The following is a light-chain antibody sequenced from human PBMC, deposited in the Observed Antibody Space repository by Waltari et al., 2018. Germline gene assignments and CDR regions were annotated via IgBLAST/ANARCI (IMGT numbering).Light chain of an antibody. V-gene: IGLV2-23*02. CDR3: CSYAGSGIYV. CDR1: SSDVGSYNL. Sequence: QSALTQPASVSGSPGQSITISCTGTSSDVGSYNLVSWFQQYPDKAPKLIIFEVNKRPSGVSNRFSGSKSCNTASLTISGLQAEDEADYYCCSYAGSGIYVFGSGAKVTVL. J-gene: IGLJ1*01. CDR2: EVN.